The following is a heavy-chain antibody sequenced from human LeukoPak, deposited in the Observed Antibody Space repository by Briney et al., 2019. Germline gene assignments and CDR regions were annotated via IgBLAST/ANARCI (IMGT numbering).Heavy chain of an antibody. J-gene: IGHJ4*02. Sequence: GGSLRLSCAASGFTFSSYGMHWVRQAPGKGLEWVAVISYDGSNKYYADSVKGRFTISRDNSKNTLYLQMNSLRAEDTAVYYCAKEEKDYGDDAVQFDYWGQGTLVTVSS. CDR3: AKEEKDYGDDAVQFDY. V-gene: IGHV3-30*18. D-gene: IGHD4-17*01. CDR1: GFTFSSYG. CDR2: ISYDGSNK.